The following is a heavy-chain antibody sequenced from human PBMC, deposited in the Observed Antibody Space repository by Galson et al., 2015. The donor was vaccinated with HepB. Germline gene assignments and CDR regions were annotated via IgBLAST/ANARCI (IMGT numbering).Heavy chain of an antibody. J-gene: IGHJ4*02. Sequence: LRLSCAASGFSFSTYAMHWVRQAPGKGLEWVAVISYDGSNKYYEDSVKDRFTISRDNSRNTLYLQMSSLRAEDTAVYHCVREGSFHDSSVFYFDRWGQGTLVTVSS. V-gene: IGHV3-30-3*01. CDR3: VREGSFHDSSVFYFDR. CDR2: ISYDGSNK. D-gene: IGHD3-22*01. CDR1: GFSFSTYA.